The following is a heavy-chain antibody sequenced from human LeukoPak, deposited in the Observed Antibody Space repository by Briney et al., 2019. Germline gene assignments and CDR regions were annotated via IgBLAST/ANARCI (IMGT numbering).Heavy chain of an antibody. CDR2: IYRGDSDT. D-gene: IGHD3-22*01. J-gene: IGHJ4*02. CDR3: ARRPTYYYDSSGYYSPQSYDY. Sequence: GESLKISCKGSGYSFTSYWIGWVRQMPGKGLELMGIIYRGDSDTRYSPSFQGQVTISADKSIRTAYLQWSSLKASDTAMCYCARRPTYYYDSSGYYSPQSYDYWGQGTLVTVSS. V-gene: IGHV5-51*01. CDR1: GYSFTSYW.